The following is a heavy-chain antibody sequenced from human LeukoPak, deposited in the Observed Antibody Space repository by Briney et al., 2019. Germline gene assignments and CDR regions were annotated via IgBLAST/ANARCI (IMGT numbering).Heavy chain of an antibody. J-gene: IGHJ4*02. CDR2: ISSSGSTI. Sequence: AGGSLRLSCAASGFTFSDYYMSWIRQAPGKGLEWVSYISSSGSTIYYADSVKGRFTISRDNAKNSLYLQMNSLRAEDTAVYYRARSYIAAAGTFDYWGQGTLVTVSS. D-gene: IGHD6-13*01. V-gene: IGHV3-11*04. CDR3: ARSYIAAAGTFDY. CDR1: GFTFSDYY.